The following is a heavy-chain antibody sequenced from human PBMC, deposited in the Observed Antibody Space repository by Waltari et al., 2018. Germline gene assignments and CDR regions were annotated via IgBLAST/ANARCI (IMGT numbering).Heavy chain of an antibody. V-gene: IGHV3-23*01. CDR3: AKRSAPHYFEY. D-gene: IGHD3-10*01. CDR2: IGGSGNT. CDR1: GFNFSSSS. J-gene: IGHJ4*02. Sequence: EVQLLESGGGLVQSGGSLRLSCAASGFNFSSSSMNWVRQAPGKGLQWVSTIGGSGNTYYADSVKGRFTISRDTSKNTLFLQMDSLRAEDAAVYYCAKRSAPHYFEYWGQGTLVTVSS.